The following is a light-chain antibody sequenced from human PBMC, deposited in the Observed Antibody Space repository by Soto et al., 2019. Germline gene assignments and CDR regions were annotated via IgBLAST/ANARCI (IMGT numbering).Light chain of an antibody. J-gene: IGLJ2*01. CDR2: EGT. Sequence: QSALTQSASVSGSPGQSITISCTGTSSDVGGYNLVSWFQQHPGKAPKLMIYEGTKRPSGVSNRFSGSKSGNTASLTISGLQAEDEAYYYCCSYASGATPVLFGGGTQLTVL. CDR3: CSYASGATPVL. CDR1: SSDVGGYNL. V-gene: IGLV2-23*01.